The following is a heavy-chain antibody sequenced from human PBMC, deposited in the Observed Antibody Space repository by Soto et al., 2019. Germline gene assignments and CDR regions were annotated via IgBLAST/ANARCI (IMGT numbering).Heavy chain of an antibody. Sequence: EVQLVESGGGLVQPGRSLRLSCAASGFTFDDYAMHWVRQAPGKGLEWVSGISWNSGSIGYADSVKGRFTISRDNAKNSLYLQMNSLRAEDTALYYCAKDRGTLTLYYYYGMDVWGQGTTVTVSS. D-gene: IGHD7-27*01. J-gene: IGHJ6*02. V-gene: IGHV3-9*01. CDR1: GFTFDDYA. CDR3: AKDRGTLTLYYYYGMDV. CDR2: ISWNSGSI.